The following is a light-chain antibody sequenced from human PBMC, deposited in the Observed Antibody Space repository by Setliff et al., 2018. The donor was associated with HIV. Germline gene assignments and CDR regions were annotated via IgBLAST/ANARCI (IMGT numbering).Light chain of an antibody. Sequence: QSVLTQPAFVSGSPGQSITISCTGTSSDVGGYNYVSWYQQHPGKAPKLMIYEVSYRPSGVSNRFSGSKSGNTASLTISGLQAEDEADYYCSSYTSGRTYVFGTGTKVTVL. CDR2: EVS. CDR1: SSDVGGYNY. J-gene: IGLJ1*01. V-gene: IGLV2-14*01. CDR3: SSYTSGRTYV.